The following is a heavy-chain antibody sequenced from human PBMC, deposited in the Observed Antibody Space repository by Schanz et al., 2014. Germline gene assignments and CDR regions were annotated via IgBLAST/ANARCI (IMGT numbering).Heavy chain of an antibody. CDR1: GFTVSSNH. J-gene: IGHJ4*02. V-gene: IGHV3-66*01. Sequence: EGQLAESGGGLVQPGGSLRLSCAVSGFTVSSNHMSWVRQAPGKGLEWVSTIYASGATYYADSVKGRFTISRDNSKNTLYLQMNSLRAEDTAVYYCAKDPSHGDYDYYFDYWGQGTLVTVSS. D-gene: IGHD3-22*01. CDR3: AKDPSHGDYDYYFDY. CDR2: IYASGAT.